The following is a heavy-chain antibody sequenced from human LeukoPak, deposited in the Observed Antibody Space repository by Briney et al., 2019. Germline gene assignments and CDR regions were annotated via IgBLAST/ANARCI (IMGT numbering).Heavy chain of an antibody. J-gene: IGHJ1*01. V-gene: IGHV3-23*01. CDR3: ANDPSGWYSEYFQH. Sequence: PGGSLRLSCAASGFTFSSYAMSWVRQAPGKGLEWVSAISGSGGSTYYADSVKGRFTISRDNSKNTLYLQMNSLRAEDTAVYYCANDPSGWYSEYFQHWGQGTLVTVSS. CDR1: GFTFSSYA. D-gene: IGHD6-19*01. CDR2: ISGSGGST.